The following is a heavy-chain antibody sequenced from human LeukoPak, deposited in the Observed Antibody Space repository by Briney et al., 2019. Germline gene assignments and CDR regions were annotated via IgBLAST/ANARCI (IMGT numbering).Heavy chain of an antibody. Sequence: ETLSLTCTVSGGSISSYYWSWIRQPPGKGLEWIGYIYYSGSTNYNPSLKSRVTISVDTSKNQFSLKLSSVTAADTAVYYCARDSSGYYNYWGQGTLVTVSS. J-gene: IGHJ4*02. D-gene: IGHD3-22*01. CDR2: IYYSGST. V-gene: IGHV4-59*01. CDR1: GGSISSYY. CDR3: ARDSSGYYNY.